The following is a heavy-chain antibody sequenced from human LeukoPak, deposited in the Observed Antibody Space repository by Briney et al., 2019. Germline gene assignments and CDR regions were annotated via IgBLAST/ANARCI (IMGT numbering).Heavy chain of an antibody. V-gene: IGHV3-21*06. J-gene: IGHJ4*02. CDR2: ITDSSSSM. CDR1: GFTFSSYT. Sequence: GGSLRLSCAASGFTFSSYTMNWVRQAPGKGLEWVSSITDSSSSMYYADSVKGRFTVSRDNAKNSVYLQMNSLRVEDTAVYYCAKDRSIGTYYTFDSWGQGTLVTVSS. D-gene: IGHD1-26*01. CDR3: AKDRSIGTYYTFDS.